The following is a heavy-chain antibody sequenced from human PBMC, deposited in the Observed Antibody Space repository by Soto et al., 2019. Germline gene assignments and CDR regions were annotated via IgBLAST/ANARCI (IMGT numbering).Heavy chain of an antibody. J-gene: IGHJ4*02. V-gene: IGHV1-69*01. CDR2: IIPIFGTA. D-gene: IGHD3-16*01. CDR1: GGTFSSYA. CDR3: ARGPQGGAVWYFDY. Sequence: QVQLVQSGAEVKKPGSSVKVSCKASGGTFSSYAISWVRQAPGQGLERMGGIIPIFGTANYAQKFQGRVTITADESTSTAYMELSSLRSEDTAVYYCARGPQGGAVWYFDYWGQGTLVTVSS.